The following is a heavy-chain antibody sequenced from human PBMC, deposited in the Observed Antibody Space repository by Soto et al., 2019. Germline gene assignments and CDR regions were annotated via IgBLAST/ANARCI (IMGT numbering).Heavy chain of an antibody. V-gene: IGHV3-7*01. Sequence: QPGGSLRLSCAASGFTFSSYWMSWVRQAPGKGLEWVANIKQDGSEKYYVDSVKGRFTISRDNAKNSLYLQMNSLRAEDTAVYYCARLRWLQPYYYYYGMDVWGQGTTVTVSS. CDR2: IKQDGSEK. D-gene: IGHD5-12*01. CDR3: ARLRWLQPYYYYYGMDV. J-gene: IGHJ6*02. CDR1: GFTFSSYW.